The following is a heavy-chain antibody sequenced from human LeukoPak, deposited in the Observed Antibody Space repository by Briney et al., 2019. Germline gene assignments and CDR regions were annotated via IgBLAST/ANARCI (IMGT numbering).Heavy chain of an antibody. CDR2: ISSSSSYI. V-gene: IGHV3-21*01. J-gene: IGHJ3*02. CDR1: GFTFSSYS. Sequence: GGSLRLSCAASGFTFSSYSMNWVRQAPGKGLEWVSSISSSSSYIYYADSVKGRFTISRDNAKNSLYLQMNSLRAEDTAVYYCARDDSNYYDSSLRATDDAFDIWGQGTMVTVSS. D-gene: IGHD3-22*01. CDR3: ARDDSNYYDSSLRATDDAFDI.